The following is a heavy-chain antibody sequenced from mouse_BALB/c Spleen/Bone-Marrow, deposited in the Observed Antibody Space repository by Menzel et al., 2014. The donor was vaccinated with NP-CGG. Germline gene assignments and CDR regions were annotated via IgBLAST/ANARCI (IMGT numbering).Heavy chain of an antibody. CDR1: GFDLSRYW. CDR2: INPDTSTI. J-gene: IGHJ2*01. Sequence: VQLKESGGGLVQPGGSLKLSCAASGFDLSRYWMSWVRQAPGKGLEWIGEINPDTSTINYTPSLRDKFIISRDTAKNTLYLRLNKVRSEDTALYYCARLDYYGYLNYWGQGTPLTVSS. D-gene: IGHD1-1*01. V-gene: IGHV4-1*02. CDR3: ARLDYYGYLNY.